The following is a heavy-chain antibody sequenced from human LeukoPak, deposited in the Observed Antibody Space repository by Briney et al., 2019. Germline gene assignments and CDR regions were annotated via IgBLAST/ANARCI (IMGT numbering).Heavy chain of an antibody. J-gene: IGHJ4*02. V-gene: IGHV4-59*01. D-gene: IGHD4-23*01. CDR1: GGSISSYY. CDR2: IYYSGST. CDR3: ARFRTTVVSDFDY. Sequence: PSETLSLTCTVSGGSISSYYWSWIRQSPGKGLEWIGYIYYSGSTNYNPSLKSRVTISVDTSKNQFSLKLSSVTAADTAVYYCARFRTTVVSDFDYWGQGTLVTVSS.